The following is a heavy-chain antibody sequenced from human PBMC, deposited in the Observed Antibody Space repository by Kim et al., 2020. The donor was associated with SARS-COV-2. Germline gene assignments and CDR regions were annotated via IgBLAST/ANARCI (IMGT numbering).Heavy chain of an antibody. CDR1: GGSISSSSYY. J-gene: IGHJ4*02. CDR2: IYYSGST. V-gene: IGHV4-39*01. CDR3: ARLVPSGYYYYFDY. D-gene: IGHD3-22*01. Sequence: SETLSLTCTVSGGSISSSSYYWGWIRQPPGKGLEWIGSIYYSGSTYYNPSLKSRVTISVDTSKNQFSLKLSSVTAADTAVYYCARLVPSGYYYYFDYWGQGTLVPVSP.